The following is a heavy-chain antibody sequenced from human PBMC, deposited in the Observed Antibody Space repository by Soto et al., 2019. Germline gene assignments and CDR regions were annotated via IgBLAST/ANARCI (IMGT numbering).Heavy chain of an antibody. CDR3: ARVGDGYDVFDI. Sequence: GGSLRLSCAASGFTFSRHWMHWVRQAPGKGLVWVSRINSDGSSINYADSVKGRFTISRDNAKNTLYLQMNSLRAEDTAVYYCARVGDGYDVFDIWGQGTMVTVSS. CDR1: GFTFSRHW. J-gene: IGHJ3*02. V-gene: IGHV3-74*01. D-gene: IGHD3-16*01. CDR2: INSDGSSI.